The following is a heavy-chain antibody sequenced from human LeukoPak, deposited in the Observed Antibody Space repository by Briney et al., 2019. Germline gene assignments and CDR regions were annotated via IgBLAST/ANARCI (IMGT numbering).Heavy chain of an antibody. D-gene: IGHD3-10*01. Sequence: GGSLRLSCAASRFTFSSYAMSWVRQAPGKGLEWVSAISGSGGSTYYADSVKGRFTISRDNSKNTLYLQMNSLRAEDTAVYYCAKDQEGMVRGVNDYWGQGTLVTVSS. J-gene: IGHJ4*02. CDR1: RFTFSSYA. V-gene: IGHV3-23*01. CDR2: ISGSGGST. CDR3: AKDQEGMVRGVNDY.